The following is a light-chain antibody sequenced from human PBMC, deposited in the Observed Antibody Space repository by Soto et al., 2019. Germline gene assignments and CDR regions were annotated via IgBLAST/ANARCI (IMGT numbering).Light chain of an antibody. CDR2: TNN. J-gene: IGLJ2*01. CDR1: SSNIGRNP. CDR3: ATWDDSLYGMV. Sequence: QSVLTQPPSASGTPGQRVTISCSGGSSNIGRNPVNWYLQLPGTAPKLLTYTNNQRPSGVPDRVSASKSGTSASLTISGLQSEDEADYYCATWDDSLYGMVFGGGTKLTVL. V-gene: IGLV1-44*01.